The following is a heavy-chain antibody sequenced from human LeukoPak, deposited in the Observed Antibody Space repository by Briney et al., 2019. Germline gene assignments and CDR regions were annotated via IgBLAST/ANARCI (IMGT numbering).Heavy chain of an antibody. CDR2: INPNSGGT. J-gene: IGHJ4*02. CDR3: AREISDYASAY. Sequence: ASVKVSCKASGCPFTGYYIHWVRLAPGQGLEWMGWINPNSGGTNYAQKFQGRVTMTSDTSITTAYMDLSRLTSDDTAVYYCAREISDYASAYWGQGTLVTVSS. V-gene: IGHV1-2*02. D-gene: IGHD4-17*01. CDR1: GCPFTGYY.